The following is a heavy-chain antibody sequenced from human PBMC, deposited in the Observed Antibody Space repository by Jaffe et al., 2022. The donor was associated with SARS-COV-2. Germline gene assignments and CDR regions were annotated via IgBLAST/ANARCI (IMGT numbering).Heavy chain of an antibody. J-gene: IGHJ4*02. CDR1: GFTFSTYP. Sequence: EAQLVESGGGLVQPGGSLRLSCAASGFTFSTYPMSWVRQAPGKGLAFVSSITSSGADTYYADSVKGRFTISRDNSKNTLYLQMNSLRAGDTAVYYCARRLPYYFESWGQGTLVTVSS. V-gene: IGHV3-23*04. CDR2: ITSSGADT. CDR3: ARRLPYYFES.